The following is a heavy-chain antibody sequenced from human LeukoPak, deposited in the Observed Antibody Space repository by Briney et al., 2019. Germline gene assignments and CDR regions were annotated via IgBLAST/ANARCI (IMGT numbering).Heavy chain of an antibody. V-gene: IGHV3-30-3*02. Sequence: GSLRLSCATSGFNLRNYAMDLVPQAPGKGLGWVASISYDGSNKYYADSVKGRFTISRDNSKNTLYLQMNSLRAEDAAVYYCGKKTGYSSGWYLESWGQGTLVTVSS. J-gene: IGHJ4*02. CDR1: GFNLRNYA. CDR3: GKKTGYSSGWYLES. D-gene: IGHD6-19*01. CDR2: ISYDGSNK.